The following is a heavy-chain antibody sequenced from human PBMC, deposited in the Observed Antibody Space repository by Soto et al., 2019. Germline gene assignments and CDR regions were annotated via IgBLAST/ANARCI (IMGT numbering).Heavy chain of an antibody. D-gene: IGHD2-15*01. CDR1: GGSFSGYY. J-gene: IGHJ4*02. Sequence: SETLSLTCAVYGGSFSGYYWSWIRQPPGKGLEWIGEINHSGSTNYNPSLKSRITISVDTSKNQFSLKLSSVTAADTAVYYCARGRGVVTGPFDYWGQGTRVTVSS. CDR3: ARGRGVVTGPFDY. V-gene: IGHV4-34*01. CDR2: INHSGST.